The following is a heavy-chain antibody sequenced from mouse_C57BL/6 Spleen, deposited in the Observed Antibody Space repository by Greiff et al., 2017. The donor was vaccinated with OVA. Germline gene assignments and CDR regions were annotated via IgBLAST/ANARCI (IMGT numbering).Heavy chain of an antibody. CDR2: IYPGSGNT. V-gene: IGHV1-76*01. D-gene: IGHD3-3*01. Sequence: LKESGAELVRPGASVKLSCKASGYTFTDYYINWVKQRPGQGLEWIARIYPGSGNTYYNEKFKGKATLTAEKSSSTAYMQLSSLTSEDSAVYFCARMGTFHWYFDVWGTGTTVTVSS. CDR3: ARMGTFHWYFDV. J-gene: IGHJ1*03. CDR1: GYTFTDYY.